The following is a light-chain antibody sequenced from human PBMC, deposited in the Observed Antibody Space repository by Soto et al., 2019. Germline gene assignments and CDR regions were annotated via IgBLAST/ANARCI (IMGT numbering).Light chain of an antibody. CDR3: CSYAGSYISEV. CDR2: DVS. J-gene: IGLJ1*01. CDR1: SSDVGGYNY. Sequence: QSALTQPRSVSGSPGQSVTISCTGTSSDVGGYNYVSWYQQHPGKAPKLMIYDVSKRPSGVPDRFSGSKSGNTASLTISGLQAEDEADYYCCSYAGSYISEVFGTGTKLTVL. V-gene: IGLV2-11*01.